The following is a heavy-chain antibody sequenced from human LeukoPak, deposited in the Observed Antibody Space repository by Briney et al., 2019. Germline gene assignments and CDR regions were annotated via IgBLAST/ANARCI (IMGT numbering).Heavy chain of an antibody. J-gene: IGHJ4*02. CDR3: AKDDQDCSGGSCYFDY. Sequence: PGGSLRLSCAASGFTFSSYTMNWVRQAPGKGLEWVSSISSTSNYIYYADSVKGRFTISRDNARNSLYLQMNSLRAEDTAMYYCAKDDQDCSGGSCYFDYWGQGALVTVSS. V-gene: IGHV3-21*01. D-gene: IGHD2-15*01. CDR2: ISSTSNYI. CDR1: GFTFSSYT.